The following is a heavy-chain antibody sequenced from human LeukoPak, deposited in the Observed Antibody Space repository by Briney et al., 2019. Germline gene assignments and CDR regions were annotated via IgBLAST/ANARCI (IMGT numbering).Heavy chain of an antibody. V-gene: IGHV3-48*04. CDR1: GFTFSSYW. CDR3: AELGITMIGGV. Sequence: GGSLRLSCAASGFTFSSYWMSWVRQAPGKGLEWVSYISSSGSTIYYAGSVKGRFTISRDNAKNSLYLQMNSLRAEDTAVYYCAELGITMIGGVWGKGTTVTISS. D-gene: IGHD3-10*02. CDR2: ISSSGSTI. J-gene: IGHJ6*04.